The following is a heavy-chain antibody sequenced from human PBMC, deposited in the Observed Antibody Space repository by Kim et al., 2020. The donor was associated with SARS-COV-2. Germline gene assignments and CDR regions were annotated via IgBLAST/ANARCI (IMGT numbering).Heavy chain of an antibody. Sequence: SETLSLTCTVSGGSISSYYWSWIRQPPGKGLEWIGYIYYSGSTNYNPSLKSRVTISVDTSKNQFSLKLSSVTAEDTAVYYCARDHREWLQYTANWYFDLWGRGTLVTVSS. D-gene: IGHD3-3*01. V-gene: IGHV4-59*01. CDR1: GGSISSYY. CDR2: IYYSGST. J-gene: IGHJ2*01. CDR3: ARDHREWLQYTANWYFDL.